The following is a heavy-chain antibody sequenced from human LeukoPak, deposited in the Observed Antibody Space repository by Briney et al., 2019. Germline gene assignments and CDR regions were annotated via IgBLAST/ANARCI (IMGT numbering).Heavy chain of an antibody. V-gene: IGHV3-23*01. D-gene: IGHD3-16*02. J-gene: IGHJ4*02. CDR2: ISDSGGYT. CDR1: GFTFSNAW. CDR3: AKGGSYRSQPYFDY. Sequence: GGSLRLSCAASGFTFSNAWMSWVRQAPGKGLEWVSSISDSGGYTFYAASVKGRFTISRDNSKNTVYLQMNSLRAEDTAVYYCAKGGSYRSQPYFDYWGQGTPVTVSS.